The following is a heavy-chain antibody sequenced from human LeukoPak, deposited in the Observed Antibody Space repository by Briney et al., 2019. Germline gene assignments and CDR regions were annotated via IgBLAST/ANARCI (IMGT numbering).Heavy chain of an antibody. CDR2: IGSYEGDT. Sequence: GASVKVSCTATSYISCVRQAPGQGLDWMGWIGSYEGDTYYAQKFQGRVTVTTDTSTSTAYMELRSLTSDDTAVYYCARDRWNFDDSSGSNRDFDSWGQGNLVTVSS. D-gene: IGHD3-22*01. CDR3: ARDRWNFDDSSGSNRDFDS. V-gene: IGHV1-18*01. J-gene: IGHJ5*01. CDR1: TSY.